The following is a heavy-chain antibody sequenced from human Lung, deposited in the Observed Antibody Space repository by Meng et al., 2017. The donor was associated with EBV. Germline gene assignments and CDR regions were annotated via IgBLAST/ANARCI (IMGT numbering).Heavy chain of an antibody. CDR2: ISSSSSYI. CDR3: ARAELGDFDY. V-gene: IGHV3-21*01. J-gene: IGHJ4*02. D-gene: IGHD3-10*01. CDR1: RFTFDDYG. Sequence: VGSGVGLVRPGGSLRLSGAASRFTFDDYGMSGVRQGPGKGLEWVSSISSSSSYIYYADSVKGRFTISRDNAKNSMYLQMNSLRAEDTAVYYCARAELGDFDYWGQGTLVTVSS.